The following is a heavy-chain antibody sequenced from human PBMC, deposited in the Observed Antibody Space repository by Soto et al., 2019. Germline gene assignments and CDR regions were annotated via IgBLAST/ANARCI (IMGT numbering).Heavy chain of an antibody. V-gene: IGHV4-61*01. Sequence: SETLSLTCIVSGGSVRSGSYYWTWIRQPPGKGLEWIGYIYQSGTTNYNASLKSRVTISIDTSKNQFFLKLNSVTAADTAVYYCARDSSGRHDYWGQGTLVTVSS. CDR3: ARDSSGRHDY. J-gene: IGHJ4*02. CDR1: GGSVRSGSYY. D-gene: IGHD3-22*01. CDR2: IYQSGTT.